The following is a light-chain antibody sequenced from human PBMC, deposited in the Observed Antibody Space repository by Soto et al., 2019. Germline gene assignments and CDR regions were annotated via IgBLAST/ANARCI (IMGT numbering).Light chain of an antibody. V-gene: IGLV1-40*01. J-gene: IGLJ1*01. CDR1: SSNIGAGYY. Sequence: QSVLTQPPSVSGAPVQRVTISCTGNSSNIGAGYYVHWYQQLPGTAPKLLIYGNTNRPAGVPDRFSGSKSGTSASLAITGLQAEDEADYSCQSYDHSLCGSYVFGTGTKLTVL. CDR3: QSYDHSLCGSYV. CDR2: GNT.